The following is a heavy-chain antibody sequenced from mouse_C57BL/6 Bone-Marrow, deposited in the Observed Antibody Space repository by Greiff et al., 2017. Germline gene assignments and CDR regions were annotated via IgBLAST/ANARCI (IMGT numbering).Heavy chain of an antibody. CDR2: IYPRDGST. Sequence: VKLQQSDAELVKPGASVKISCKVSGYTFTDHTIHWMKQRPEQGLEWIGYIYPRDGSTKYNEKFKGKATLTADKSSSTAYMQLNSLTSEDSAVYFCARDGVYYGYDHAMDYWGQGTSVTVSS. CDR1: GYTFTDHT. V-gene: IGHV1-78*01. CDR3: ARDGVYYGYDHAMDY. D-gene: IGHD2-2*01. J-gene: IGHJ4*01.